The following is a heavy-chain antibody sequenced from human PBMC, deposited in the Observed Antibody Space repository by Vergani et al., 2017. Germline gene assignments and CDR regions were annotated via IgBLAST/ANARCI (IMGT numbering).Heavy chain of an antibody. CDR3: ATPQTVTTYGMEV. CDR1: GYTFTDHY. D-gene: IGHD4-11*01. Sequence: EVQLVQSGAEVKKPGATMKISCKVSGYTFTDHYMHWVKQAPGKGLEWMGLVDPEDGETIYAEKFKGRVTIAADTSTDTAELESSSLRSEDTAVYYCATPQTVTTYGMEVWGQGTTVIVSS. J-gene: IGHJ6*02. CDR2: VDPEDGET. V-gene: IGHV1-69-2*01.